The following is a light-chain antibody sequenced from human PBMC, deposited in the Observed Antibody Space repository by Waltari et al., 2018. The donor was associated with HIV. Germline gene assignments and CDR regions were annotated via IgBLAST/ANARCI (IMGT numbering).Light chain of an antibody. Sequence: QSALTQPPSASGSPGQSVTISCTGPSSDIGGYKYVSWYQQHPGKAPKLMIYEVSQRPSGVPDRFSGSKSGNTASLTVSGLQAEDEAYYYCSSYAGSDNYVVFGGGTKLTVL. CDR1: SSDIGGYKY. CDR3: SSYAGSDNYVV. J-gene: IGLJ2*01. CDR2: EVS. V-gene: IGLV2-8*01.